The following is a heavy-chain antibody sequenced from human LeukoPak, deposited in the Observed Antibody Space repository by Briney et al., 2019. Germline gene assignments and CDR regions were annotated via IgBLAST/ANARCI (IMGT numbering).Heavy chain of an antibody. CDR3: ANSQKTDAFDI. Sequence: SQTLSLTCAISGDSVSSNSAAWNWIRQPPSRGLEWLGRTYYRSKWYNDYAVSVKSRISINPDTSKNQFSLHLNSVTPEDSAVYYCANSQKTDAFDIWGQGTMVTISS. CDR2: TYYRSKWYN. CDR1: GDSVSSNSAA. J-gene: IGHJ3*02. D-gene: IGHD2-21*01. V-gene: IGHV6-1*01.